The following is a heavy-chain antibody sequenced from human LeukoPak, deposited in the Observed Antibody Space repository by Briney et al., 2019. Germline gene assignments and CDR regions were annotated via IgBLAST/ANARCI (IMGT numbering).Heavy chain of an antibody. Sequence: GRSLRLSCAASGFTFSSYAMHWVRQAPGKGLEWVAVISYDGSNKYYADSVEGRFTISRDNSKNTLYLQMNSLRAEDTAVYYCARENSSGWYNYGMDVWGKGTTVTVSS. D-gene: IGHD6-19*01. CDR1: GFTFSSYA. V-gene: IGHV3-30*04. CDR3: ARENSSGWYNYGMDV. CDR2: ISYDGSNK. J-gene: IGHJ6*04.